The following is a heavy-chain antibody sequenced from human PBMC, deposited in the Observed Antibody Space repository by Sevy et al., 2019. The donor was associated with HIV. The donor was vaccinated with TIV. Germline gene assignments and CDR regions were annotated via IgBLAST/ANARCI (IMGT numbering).Heavy chain of an antibody. CDR3: AHSRMITFGGVIVTTRPAPLFQH. Sequence: SGPTLVNPTQTLTLTCTFSGFSLSTSGVGVGWIRQPPGKALEWLALIYWDDDKRYSPSLKSRLTITKDTSKNQVVLTMTNMDPVDTATYYCAHSRMITFGGVIVTTRPAPLFQHWGQGTLVTASS. D-gene: IGHD3-16*02. J-gene: IGHJ1*01. CDR2: IYWDDDK. CDR1: GFSLSTSGVG. V-gene: IGHV2-5*02.